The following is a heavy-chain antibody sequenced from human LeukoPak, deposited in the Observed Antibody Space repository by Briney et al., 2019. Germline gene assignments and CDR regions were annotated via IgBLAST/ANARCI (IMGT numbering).Heavy chain of an antibody. CDR3: AKEGDYYGSGSYRDGFDI. CDR2: IYSGGNT. Sequence: GGSLRLSCTVSGFTVSSNSMSWVREAPGRGLEWVSFIYSGGNTHYSDSVKGRFTISRDNAKTSLYLQMNSLRAEDTAVYYCAKEGDYYGSGSYRDGFDIWGQGTRPTVSS. J-gene: IGHJ3*02. V-gene: IGHV3-53*01. CDR1: GFTVSSNS. D-gene: IGHD3-10*01.